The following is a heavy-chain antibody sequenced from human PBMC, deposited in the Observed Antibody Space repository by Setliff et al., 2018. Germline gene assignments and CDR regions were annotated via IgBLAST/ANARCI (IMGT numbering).Heavy chain of an antibody. CDR1: GFTFSDYY. CDR3: ARDDDTTSRYSRFEH. J-gene: IGHJ5*02. V-gene: IGHV3-11*04. CDR2: ISSSGSSI. Sequence: LSLSCAASGFTFSDYYMSWIRQAPGKGLEWVAYISSSGSSIFYADSVKGRFTISRDNSQNTVYLQMDSLRAEDTAVYYCARDDDTTSRYSRFEHWGQGTPVTVSS. D-gene: IGHD5-12*01.